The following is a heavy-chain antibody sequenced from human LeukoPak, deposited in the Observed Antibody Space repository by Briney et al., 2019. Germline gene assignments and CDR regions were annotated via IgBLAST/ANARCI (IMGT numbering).Heavy chain of an antibody. D-gene: IGHD2-2*01. V-gene: IGHV1-18*01. CDR1: GYTFTSYG. CDR3: ARYCSSTSCYDNYMDV. J-gene: IGHJ6*03. CDR2: ISAYNGNT. Sequence: ASVKVSCKASGYTFTSYGISWVRQAPGQGLEWMGWISAYNGNTNYAQKLQGRVTMTTDTSTSTAYMELRSLRSDDTAVYYCARYCSSTSCYDNYMDVWGKGTTVTVSS.